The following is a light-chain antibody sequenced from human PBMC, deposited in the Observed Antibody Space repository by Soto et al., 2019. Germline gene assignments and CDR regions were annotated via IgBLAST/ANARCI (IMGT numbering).Light chain of an antibody. V-gene: IGLV2-14*01. CDR2: EVS. CDR1: SSDVGGYNY. CDR3: SSYTSSSTSWV. Sequence: QSALTQPASVSGSPGQSITISCTGTSSDVGGYNYVSWYQQHPGKAPKLMIYEVSNRPSGVSNRFSGSKSGNTASLTLSGLQAEDEADYYCSSYTSSSTSWVFGGGTKLTVL. J-gene: IGLJ3*02.